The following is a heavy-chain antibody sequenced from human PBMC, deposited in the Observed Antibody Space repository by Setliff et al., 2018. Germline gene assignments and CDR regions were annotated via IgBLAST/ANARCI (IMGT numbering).Heavy chain of an antibody. D-gene: IGHD3-3*01. CDR3: AISTIFGVVSPTPDAFDI. CDR1: GGTFSSYD. Sequence: WASVKVSCKASGGTFSSYDISWVRQAPGQGLEWMGRIIPIFGTANYAQKFQGRVTITADKSTSTAYMEPSRLRSEDTAVYYCAISTIFGVVSPTPDAFDIWGQGTMVTVSS. V-gene: IGHV1-69*06. CDR2: IIPIFGTA. J-gene: IGHJ3*02.